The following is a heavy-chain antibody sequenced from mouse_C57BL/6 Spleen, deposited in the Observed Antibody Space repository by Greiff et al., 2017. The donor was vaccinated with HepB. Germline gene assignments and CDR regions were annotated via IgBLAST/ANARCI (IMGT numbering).Heavy chain of an antibody. V-gene: IGHV1-26*01. J-gene: IGHJ1*03. D-gene: IGHD2-9*01. CDR1: GYTFTDYY. CDR2: INPNNGGT. Sequence: EVQLQQSGPELVKPGASVKISCKASGYTFTDYYMNWVKQSHGKSLEWIGDINPNNGGTSYNQKFKGKATLTVDKSSSTAYMELRSLTSEDSAVYYCARGPFYGYDEVYWYFDVWGTGTTVTVSS. CDR3: ARGPFYGYDEVYWYFDV.